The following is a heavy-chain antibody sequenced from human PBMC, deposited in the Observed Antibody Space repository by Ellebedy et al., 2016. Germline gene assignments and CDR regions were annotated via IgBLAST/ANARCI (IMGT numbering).Heavy chain of an antibody. V-gene: IGHV3-49*03. J-gene: IGHJ4*02. CDR1: GFTFGDYA. Sequence: GESLKISXTASGFTFGDYAMSWFRQAPGKGLEWVGFIRSKAYGGTTEYAASVKGRFTISRDDSKSIAYLQMNSLKTEDTAVYYCTRDDGPLAYYDILTGYYTYWGQGTLVTVSS. CDR3: TRDDGPLAYYDILTGYYTY. D-gene: IGHD3-9*01. CDR2: IRSKAYGGTT.